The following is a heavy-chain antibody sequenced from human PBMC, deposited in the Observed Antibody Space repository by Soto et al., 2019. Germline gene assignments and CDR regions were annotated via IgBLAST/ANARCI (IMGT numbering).Heavy chain of an antibody. CDR3: ATVNSAIVVVIHAFDI. CDR2: IIPMFGTT. D-gene: IGHD3-22*01. Sequence: GGSVKVSCKASGGSLSNFGISWARRAPGEGLEWMGAIIPMFGTTNYAQKFQGRVKITADESSTTAYMDLSSLTSEDTAMYYCATVNSAIVVVIHAFDIWGQGTLVTVSS. J-gene: IGHJ3*02. V-gene: IGHV1-69*13. CDR1: GGSLSNFG.